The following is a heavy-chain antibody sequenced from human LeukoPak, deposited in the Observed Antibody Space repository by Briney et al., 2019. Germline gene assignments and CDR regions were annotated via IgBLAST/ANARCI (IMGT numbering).Heavy chain of an antibody. CDR3: ARGYSSGWSRSPEYFQN. J-gene: IGHJ1*01. CDR1: GFTFSIYT. D-gene: IGHD6-19*01. CDR2: ISSSSSYT. V-gene: IGHV3-21*01. Sequence: PGGSLRLSCAASGFTFSIYTVNWVRQAPGKGLEWVSSISSSSSYTYYADSLKGRFTISRDNANNSLYLQMNSLSAEDTAIYYCARGYSSGWSRSPEYFQNWGHGALVTVSS.